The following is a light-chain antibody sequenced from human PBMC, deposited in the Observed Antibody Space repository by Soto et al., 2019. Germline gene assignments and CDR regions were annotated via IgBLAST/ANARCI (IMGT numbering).Light chain of an antibody. CDR2: GAS. CDR3: QQYKNWPPMYT. J-gene: IGKJ2*01. CDR1: QSVSSR. V-gene: IGKV3-15*01. Sequence: EIVLTQSPATLSVSPGERATLSCRASQSVSSRLAWYQQKPGQAPRLLIYGASTRTTGIPARFSGSGSGTDFTLTISSLQSEDFAVYYCQQYKNWPPMYTFGQGTKLEIK.